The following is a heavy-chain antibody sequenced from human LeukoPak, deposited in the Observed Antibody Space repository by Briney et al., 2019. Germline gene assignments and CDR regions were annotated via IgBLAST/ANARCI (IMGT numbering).Heavy chain of an antibody. Sequence: GGSLRLSCIASGFTFSNYGMHWVRQAPGKGLEWVAVISSDGSNKYYADSVKGRFTISRDNSKNTLYLQMNSLRAEDTAVYYCAKDRLSWFDPWGQGTLVTVSS. J-gene: IGHJ5*02. CDR3: AKDRLSWFDP. V-gene: IGHV3-30*18. CDR1: GFTFSNYG. CDR2: ISSDGSNK.